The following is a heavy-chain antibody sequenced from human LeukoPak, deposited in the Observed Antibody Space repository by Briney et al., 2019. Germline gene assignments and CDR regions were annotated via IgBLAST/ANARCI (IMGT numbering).Heavy chain of an antibody. CDR2: IYYSGST. J-gene: IGHJ6*02. CDR3: ARERGPMYYDFWSGYSDGMDV. V-gene: IGHV4-39*02. D-gene: IGHD3-3*01. CDR1: GGSISSSSYY. Sequence: SGTLSLTCTVSGGSISSSSYYWGWIRQPPGKGLEWIGSIYYSGSTYYNPSLKSRVTISVDTSKNQFSLKLSSVTAADTAVYYCARERGPMYYDFWSGYSDGMDVWGQGTTVTVSS.